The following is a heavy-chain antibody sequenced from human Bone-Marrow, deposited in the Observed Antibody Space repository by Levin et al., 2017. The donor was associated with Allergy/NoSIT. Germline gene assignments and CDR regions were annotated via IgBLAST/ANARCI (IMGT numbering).Heavy chain of an antibody. J-gene: IGHJ3*02. D-gene: IGHD3-22*01. CDR1: GFTFSSYS. CDR2: ISSSSSYI. CDR3: ARDGRISGYYYLDDHAFDI. Sequence: GESLKISCAASGFTFSSYSMNWVRQAPGKGLEWVSSISSSSSYIYYADSVKGRFTISRDNAKNSLYLQMNSLRAEDTAVYYCARDGRISGYYYLDDHAFDIWGQGTMVTVSS. V-gene: IGHV3-21*01.